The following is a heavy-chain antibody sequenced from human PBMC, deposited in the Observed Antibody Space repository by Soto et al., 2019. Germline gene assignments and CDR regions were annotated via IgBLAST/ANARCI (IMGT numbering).Heavy chain of an antibody. CDR2: IYPGDSDT. CDR3: ARGSSITIFGVVTEGYFDY. D-gene: IGHD3-3*01. CDR1: GYSFTSYW. J-gene: IGHJ4*02. Sequence: PGESMKISCKGSGYSFTSYWSGWVRQMHGKGLEWMGIIYPGDSDTRYSPSFQGQVTISADKSISTAYLQWSSLKASDTAMYYCARGSSITIFGVVTEGYFDYWGQGTLVTVSS. V-gene: IGHV5-51*01.